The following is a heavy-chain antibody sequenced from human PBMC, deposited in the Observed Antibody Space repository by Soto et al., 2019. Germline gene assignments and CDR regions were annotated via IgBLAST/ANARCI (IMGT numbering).Heavy chain of an antibody. CDR1: NGSISTYY. D-gene: IGHD3-9*01. Sequence: SETLSLTCIVSNGSISTYYLTWVRQPPGKGLEWIGYVYYSGSTNYNPSLKSRVAMSVDTSKNQFSLELKSVTAADTATYYCVRDYLLTGFDTWGQGTLVTVSS. CDR2: VYYSGST. CDR3: VRDYLLTGFDT. J-gene: IGHJ5*02. V-gene: IGHV4-59*01.